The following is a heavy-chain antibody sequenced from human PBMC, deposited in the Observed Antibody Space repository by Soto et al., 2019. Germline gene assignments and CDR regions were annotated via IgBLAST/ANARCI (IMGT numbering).Heavy chain of an antibody. Sequence: SQTLALTCAISGDSVSSNSAAWNGIRQSPSRGLEWLGRTYYRAKSYNDYAVSVKSRITINPDTSKNQYSLQLNSVPPDDKAVYYCARNYPYTSGWYAQNYFDYWGQGTLVTVSS. D-gene: IGHD6-19*01. V-gene: IGHV6-1*01. CDR3: ARNYPYTSGWYAQNYFDY. CDR1: GDSVSSNSAA. CDR2: TYYRAKSYN. J-gene: IGHJ4*02.